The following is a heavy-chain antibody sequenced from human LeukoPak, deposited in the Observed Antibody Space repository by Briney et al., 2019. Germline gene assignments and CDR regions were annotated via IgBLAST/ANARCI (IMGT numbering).Heavy chain of an antibody. Sequence: GGSLRLSCAASGFTFSSYAMHWVRQAPGKGLEWVAVISYDGSNKYYVDSVKGRFTISRDNSKNTLYLQMNSLRAEDTAVYYCATDQKNGYNYYHYYGMDVWGQGTTVTVSS. J-gene: IGHJ6*02. CDR3: ATDQKNGYNYYHYYGMDV. CDR2: ISYDGSNK. D-gene: IGHD5-24*01. CDR1: GFTFSSYA. V-gene: IGHV3-30-3*01.